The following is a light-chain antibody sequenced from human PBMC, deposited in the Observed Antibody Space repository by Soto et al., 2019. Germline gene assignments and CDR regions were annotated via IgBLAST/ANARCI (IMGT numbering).Light chain of an antibody. J-gene: IGLJ2*01. CDR2: EGT. CDR3: CSYAGSNNLI. CDR1: SSDVGSYDL. Sequence: QSALTQPASVSGSPGQSITISCTGTSSDVGSYDLVSWYQQHPGKAPKLVIYEGTKRPSGVSSRFSGSKSGNTASLTISGLQAEDEAEYACCSYAGSNNLIFGGGTKLTVL. V-gene: IGLV2-23*01.